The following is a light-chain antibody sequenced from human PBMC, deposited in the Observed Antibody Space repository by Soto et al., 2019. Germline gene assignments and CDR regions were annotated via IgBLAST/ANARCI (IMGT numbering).Light chain of an antibody. CDR3: ETWDSNTRV. CDR1: SGHSSYI. V-gene: IGLV4-60*02. Sequence: QPVLTQPSSASASLGSSVKLTCTLSSGHSSYIIAWHQQQPGKAPRYLMKLEGSGSYNKGSGVPDRFSGSSSGADRYLTISNLQFEDEADYYCETWDSNTRVFGGGTQLTVL. J-gene: IGLJ2*01. CDR2: LEGSGSY.